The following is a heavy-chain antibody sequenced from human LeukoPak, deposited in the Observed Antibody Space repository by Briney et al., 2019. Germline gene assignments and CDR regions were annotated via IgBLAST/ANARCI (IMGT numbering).Heavy chain of an antibody. J-gene: IGHJ4*02. CDR3: AGEAKPAAGTQLDY. CDR2: IYYSGRT. CDR1: GGSISNYY. Sequence: PSETLSVTCAVSGGSISNYYWSWIRQPPGKGLEWIGYIYYSGRTNYNPSLKSRATISADTSKDQFSLKMSSVTAADTAVYYCAGEAKPAAGTQLDYWGQGAPVTVSS. V-gene: IGHV4-59*01. D-gene: IGHD6-13*01.